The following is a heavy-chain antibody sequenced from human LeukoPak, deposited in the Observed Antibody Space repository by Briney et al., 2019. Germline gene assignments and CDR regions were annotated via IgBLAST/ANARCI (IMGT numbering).Heavy chain of an antibody. V-gene: IGHV4-59*01. CDR1: GGSISSYY. CDR2: IYYSRST. CDR3: AREDGYGMDV. J-gene: IGHJ6*02. Sequence: PSETLSLTCTVSGGSISSYYWSWIRQPPGKGLEWIGYIYYSRSTNYDPSLKSRVTISVDTSKNQFSLKLSSVTAADTAVYYCAREDGYGMDVWGQGTRDRVSS. D-gene: IGHD5-24*01.